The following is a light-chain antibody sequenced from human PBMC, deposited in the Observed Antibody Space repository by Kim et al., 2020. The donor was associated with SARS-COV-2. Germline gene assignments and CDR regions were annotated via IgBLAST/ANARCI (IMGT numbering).Light chain of an antibody. V-gene: IGLV2-8*01. CDR2: DVT. CDR3: SSHAGSNNGV. Sequence: QSALTQPPSASGSPGQSVTISCTGSSSDIASYDYVSWYQQYPGKAPKLIIYDVTKRPSGVPDRFSGSKSANTASLTVSGLQAEDEADYYCSSHAGSNNGVFGGGTQLTVL. CDR1: SSDIASYDY. J-gene: IGLJ2*01.